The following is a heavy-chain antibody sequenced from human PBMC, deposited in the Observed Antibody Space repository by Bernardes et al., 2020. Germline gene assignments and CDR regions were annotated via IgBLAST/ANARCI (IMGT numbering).Heavy chain of an antibody. CDR1: GFTFSSYW. V-gene: IGHV3-74*01. Sequence: GGSLRLSCAASGFTFSSYWMHWVRQAPGRGLVWVSRINSDGSSTSYADSVKGRFTISRDNAKNTLYLQMNSLRAEDTAVYYCARGDHDTIFGVVILIQHFDYWGQGTLVTVSS. D-gene: IGHD3-3*01. CDR3: ARGDHDTIFGVVILIQHFDY. CDR2: INSDGSST. J-gene: IGHJ4*02.